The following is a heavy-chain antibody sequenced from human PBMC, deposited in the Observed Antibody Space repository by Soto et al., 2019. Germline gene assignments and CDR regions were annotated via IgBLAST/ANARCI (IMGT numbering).Heavy chain of an antibody. V-gene: IGHV3-21*01. Sequence: PGGSLRLSCAASGFTFSSYSMNWVRQAPGKGLEWVSSISSSSSYIYYADSVKGRFTISRDNAKNSLYLQMNSLRAEDTAVYYCARPDCSGGSCYSSYWGQGTLVTVSS. CDR1: GFTFSSYS. J-gene: IGHJ4*02. CDR2: ISSSSSYI. D-gene: IGHD2-15*01. CDR3: ARPDCSGGSCYSSY.